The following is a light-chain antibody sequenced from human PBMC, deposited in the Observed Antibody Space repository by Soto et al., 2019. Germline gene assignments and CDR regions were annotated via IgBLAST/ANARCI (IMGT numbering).Light chain of an antibody. CDR2: DAS. CDR1: QSVSSY. J-gene: IGKJ1*01. Sequence: EIVLTQSPATLSLSPGERATLSCRASQSVSSYLAWYQQKPGQAPRLLIYDASNRATGIPAMFSGSVSGTDFTLTISSLEPEDFAVYYCQQRSNWPPTFGQGTKVEIK. V-gene: IGKV3-11*01. CDR3: QQRSNWPPT.